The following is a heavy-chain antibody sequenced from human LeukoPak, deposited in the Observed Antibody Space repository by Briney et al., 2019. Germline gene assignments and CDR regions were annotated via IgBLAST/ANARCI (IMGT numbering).Heavy chain of an antibody. CDR2: LYSDGTT. J-gene: IGHJ3*01. CDR3: ARVAYYRVTADQITDAFDV. Sequence: PGGSLRLSCAASGFTVSSHYMNWVRQAPGKGLQWVSVLYSDGTTYYADSVKGRFTISRDNSRSTLYLQMNSLRAEDTAVYFCARVAYYRVTADQITDAFDVRGRGTAVTVSS. CDR1: GFTVSSHY. V-gene: IGHV3-66*01. D-gene: IGHD2-21*02.